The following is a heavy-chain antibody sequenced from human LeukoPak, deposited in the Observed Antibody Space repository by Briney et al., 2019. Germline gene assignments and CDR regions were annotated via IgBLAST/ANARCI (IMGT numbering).Heavy chain of an antibody. D-gene: IGHD3-22*01. J-gene: IGHJ4*02. CDR2: INHSGST. V-gene: IGHV4-34*01. CDR3: ARGPRLYYYDSSGYYYY. Sequence: SETLSLTCAVYGGSFSGYYWSWIRQPPGKGLVWIGEINHSGSTNYNPSLKSRVTISVDTSKNQFSLKLSSVTAADTAVYFCARGPRLYYYDSSGYYYYWGQGTLVTVSS. CDR1: GGSFSGYY.